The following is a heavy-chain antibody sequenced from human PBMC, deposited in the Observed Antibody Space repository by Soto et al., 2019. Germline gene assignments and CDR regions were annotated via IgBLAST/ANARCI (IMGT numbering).Heavy chain of an antibody. J-gene: IGHJ4*02. CDR3: TRVRLGSSRSSDY. V-gene: IGHV3-23*01. CDR2: ISGHAGAT. D-gene: IGHD6-19*01. Sequence: EVQLLESGGGLVQPGGSLRVSCAVSGFNFRSHAMSWVRQAPGKGLEWVSGISGHAGATYYTDSVKGRFTISRDNSKNTLFLQMNRLKTDDTAVYYCTRVRLGSSRSSDYWGQGILVTVSS. CDR1: GFNFRSHA.